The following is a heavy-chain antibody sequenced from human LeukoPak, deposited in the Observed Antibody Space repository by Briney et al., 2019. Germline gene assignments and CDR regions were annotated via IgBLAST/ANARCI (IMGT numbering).Heavy chain of an antibody. Sequence: SETLSLTCTVSGYSISSGYYWGWIRQPPGKGLEWIGNIYHNGSTDYNPSLKSRVTISVDTSKNQFSLKLSSVTAADTAVYYCARHGRRIAVAGTHFDYWGQGTLVTVSS. CDR3: ARHGRRIAVAGTHFDY. V-gene: IGHV4-38-2*02. CDR1: GYSISSGYY. J-gene: IGHJ4*02. D-gene: IGHD6-19*01. CDR2: IYHNGST.